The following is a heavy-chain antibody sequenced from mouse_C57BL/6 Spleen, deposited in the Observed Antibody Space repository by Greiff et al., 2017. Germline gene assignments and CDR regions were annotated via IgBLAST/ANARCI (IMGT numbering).Heavy chain of an antibody. D-gene: IGHD3-1*01. CDR3: ARAYSSSYIQYTMDY. V-gene: IGHV1-54*01. Sequence: QVQLQQSGAELVRPGTSVTVSCKASGYAFTNYLIEWVKQRPGQGLEWIGVINPGSGGTNYNEKFKGKAILTADKSSSTAYMQLSSLTSEASAVYFCARAYSSSYIQYTMDYWGQGTTVTVSS. CDR2: INPGSGGT. J-gene: IGHJ4*01. CDR1: GYAFTNYL.